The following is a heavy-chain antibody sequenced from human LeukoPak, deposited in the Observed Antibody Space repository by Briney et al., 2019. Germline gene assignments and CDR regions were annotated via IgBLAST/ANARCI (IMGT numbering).Heavy chain of an antibody. J-gene: IGHJ5*02. CDR1: GGSFSGYY. V-gene: IGHV4-34*01. CDR2: INHSGST. D-gene: IGHD3-10*01. CDR3: ARAVRGSAISWFDP. Sequence: PSETLSLTCAVYGGSFSGYYWSWIRQPPGKGLEGMGEINHSGSTNYNPSLKRRVTISVETSKNRFSLTLRSVTAADTAVYYCARAVRGSAISWFDPWGQGTLVTVSS.